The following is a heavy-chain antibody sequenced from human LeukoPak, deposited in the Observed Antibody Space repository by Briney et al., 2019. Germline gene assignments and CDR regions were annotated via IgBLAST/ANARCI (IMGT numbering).Heavy chain of an antibody. CDR3: ARDPYDSSGYYHNWFDP. V-gene: IGHV1-69*06. CDR1: GGTFSSYA. CDR2: IIPIFGTA. D-gene: IGHD3-22*01. Sequence: SVKVSCKASGGTFSSYAISWVRQAPGQGLEWMGGIIPIFGTANYAQKFQGRVTITADKSTSTAYMELSSLRSEDTAVYYCARDPYDSSGYYHNWFDPWGQGTLVTVSS. J-gene: IGHJ5*02.